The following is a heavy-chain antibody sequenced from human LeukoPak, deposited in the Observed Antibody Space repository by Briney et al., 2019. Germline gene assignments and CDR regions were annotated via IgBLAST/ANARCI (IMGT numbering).Heavy chain of an antibody. Sequence: GGSLRLSCAASGFTFSSYGMHWVRQAPVKGLEWVAVIWYDGSNRYYADSVKGRFTIPRDNSKNTLSLQMNSLRAEDTAVYYCARGGSSWLTDNWFDPWGQGTLVTVSS. V-gene: IGHV3-33*01. CDR3: ARGGSSWLTDNWFDP. D-gene: IGHD6-13*01. CDR1: GFTFSSYG. J-gene: IGHJ5*02. CDR2: IWYDGSNR.